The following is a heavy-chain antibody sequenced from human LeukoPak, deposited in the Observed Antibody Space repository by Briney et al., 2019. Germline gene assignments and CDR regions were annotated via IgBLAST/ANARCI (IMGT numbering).Heavy chain of an antibody. CDR2: IYYSGST. D-gene: IGHD3-22*01. CDR3: ARHPDYYDSSGYHY. V-gene: IGHV4-59*08. Sequence: PSETLSLTCTVSGGSISSYYWSWIRQPPGKGLEWIGYIYYSGSTNYNPSLKSRVTISVDTSKNQFSLKLSSVTAADTAVYYCARHPDYYDSSGYHYWGQGTLVTVSS. CDR1: GGSISSYY. J-gene: IGHJ4*02.